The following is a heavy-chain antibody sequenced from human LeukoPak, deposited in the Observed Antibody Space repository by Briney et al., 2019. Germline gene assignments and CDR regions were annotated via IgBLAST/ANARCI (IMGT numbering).Heavy chain of an antibody. D-gene: IGHD1-26*01. J-gene: IGHJ3*02. CDR3: ARDKELRGGAFDI. V-gene: IGHV1-69*13. Sequence: SVKVSCKASGGTFSSYAISWVRQAPGQGLEWMGGIIPIFGTANYAQKFQGRVTITADESTSTAYMELSSLRSEDTAVYYCARDKELRGGAFDIWGQGTMVTVS. CDR2: IIPIFGTA. CDR1: GGTFSSYA.